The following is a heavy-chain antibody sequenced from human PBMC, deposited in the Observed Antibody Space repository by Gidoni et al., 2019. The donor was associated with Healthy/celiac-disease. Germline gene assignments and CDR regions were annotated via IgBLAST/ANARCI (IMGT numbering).Heavy chain of an antibody. Sequence: QVQLVQSGAEVKKPGAAVKVPCKAAGYTFTGYYMHWVRQAPGQGLEWMGRINPNRGGTNYAQKFQGRVTMTRDTSISTAYMQLRRLRSDATAVYYCALIAAGAGDYWGQGTLVTVSS. CDR3: ALIAAGAGDY. CDR2: INPNRGGT. CDR1: GYTFTGYY. D-gene: IGHD3-10*01. V-gene: IGHV1-2*06. J-gene: IGHJ4*02.